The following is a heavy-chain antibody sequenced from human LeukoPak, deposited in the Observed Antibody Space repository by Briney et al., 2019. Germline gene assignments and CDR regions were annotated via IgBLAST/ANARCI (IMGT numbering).Heavy chain of an antibody. CDR3: AREGALGGTVLMVYASRNYFDY. V-gene: IGHV4-34*01. J-gene: IGHJ4*02. Sequence: SETLSLTCAVYGGSFSGYYWSWIRQPPGKGLEWIGSIYYSGSTYYNPSLKSRVTISVDTSKNQFSLKLSSVTAADTAVYYCAREGALGGTVLMVYASRNYFDYWGQGTLVTVSS. CDR2: IYYSGST. CDR1: GGSFSGYY. D-gene: IGHD2-8*01.